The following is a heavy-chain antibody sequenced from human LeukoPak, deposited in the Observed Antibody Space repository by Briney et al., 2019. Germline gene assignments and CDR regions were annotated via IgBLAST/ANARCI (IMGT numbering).Heavy chain of an antibody. D-gene: IGHD3-10*01. CDR1: GFTFSSYW. CDR3: AKDRWRFGELEGSYFDY. CDR2: IRYDGSNK. J-gene: IGHJ4*02. Sequence: PGGSLRLSCAASGFTFSSYWMSWVRQAPGKGLEWVAFIRYDGSNKYYADSVKGRFTISRDNSKNTLYLQMNSLRAEDTAVYYCAKDRWRFGELEGSYFDYWGQGTLVTVSS. V-gene: IGHV3-30*02.